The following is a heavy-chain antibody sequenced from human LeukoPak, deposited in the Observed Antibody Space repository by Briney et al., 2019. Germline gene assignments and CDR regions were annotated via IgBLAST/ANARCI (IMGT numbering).Heavy chain of an antibody. CDR2: IRYDGSNK. V-gene: IGHV3-30*02. Sequence: GGSLRLSCAASGFTFSSYGMHWVRQAPGKGLEGVAFIRYDGSNKYYADSVKGRFTISRDNSKNTLYLQMNSLRAEDTAVYYCAKAPSAAACSGGSCTTHYYYYYMDVWGKGTTVTISS. J-gene: IGHJ6*03. CDR1: GFTFSSYG. D-gene: IGHD2-15*01. CDR3: AKAPSAAACSGGSCTTHYYYYYMDV.